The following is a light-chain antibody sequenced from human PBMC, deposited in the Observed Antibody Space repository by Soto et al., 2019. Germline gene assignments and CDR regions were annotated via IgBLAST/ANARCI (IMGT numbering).Light chain of an antibody. CDR1: QRISSY. CDR2: AAS. CDR3: QQSYSTPLT. V-gene: IGKV1-39*01. Sequence: DIQMTQSPSSLSASVGERVTITCRASQRISSYLNWYQQKPGKAPKLLIYAASSLQGGVPSRFSGSGSGTDFPLTISSLQPEEFATYYCQQSYSTPLTFGGGTKVEIK. J-gene: IGKJ4*01.